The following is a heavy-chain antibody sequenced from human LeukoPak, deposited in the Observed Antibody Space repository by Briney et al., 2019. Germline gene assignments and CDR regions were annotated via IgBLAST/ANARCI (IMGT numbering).Heavy chain of an antibody. J-gene: IGHJ6*02. D-gene: IGHD1-1*01. CDR3: ARDRVRTTGTTPYYYYDMDV. V-gene: IGHV1-18*01. CDR2: ISLHNDNT. Sequence: ASVKVSCKASGYTFTNYGISWVRQAPGQGLEWMGWISLHNDNTNYAQKLQGRVTMTTDTSTSTAYMELRGLRSDDTAVYYCARDRVRTTGTTPYYYYDMDVWGQGTTVTVSS. CDR1: GYTFTNYG.